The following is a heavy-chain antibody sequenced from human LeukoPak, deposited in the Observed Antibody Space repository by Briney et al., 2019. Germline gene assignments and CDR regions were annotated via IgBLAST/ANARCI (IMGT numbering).Heavy chain of an antibody. D-gene: IGHD3-10*01. Sequence: ASVTVSSTASLYTFTSYGMSWVRQARGQGLEWMGWISAYNGNTHYAQKLQGRVTMTTDTSTSTAYMELRSLRSDDTAVYYCARGGGCIWFGELLAFDIWGQGTVVSVSS. V-gene: IGHV1-18*04. J-gene: IGHJ3*02. CDR2: ISAYNGNT. CDR3: ARGGGCIWFGELLAFDI. CDR1: LYTFTSYG.